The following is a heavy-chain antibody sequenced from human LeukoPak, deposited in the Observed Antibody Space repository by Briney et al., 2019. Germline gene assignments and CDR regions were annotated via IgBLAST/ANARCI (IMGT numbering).Heavy chain of an antibody. V-gene: IGHV4-61*02. CDR2: VFTTGTT. D-gene: IGHD1-26*01. Sequence: SETLSLTCTVSGFSISSCSYYWSWVRQPAGKGLEWIVRVFTTGTTNYNRAFKSRVTMSVDTSKNQFSLQLSSVTAADTAVYYCARDRDSGSSSNRYYFDCWGQGTLVTVSS. CDR3: ARDRDSGSSSNRYYFDC. J-gene: IGHJ4*02. CDR1: GFSISSCSYY.